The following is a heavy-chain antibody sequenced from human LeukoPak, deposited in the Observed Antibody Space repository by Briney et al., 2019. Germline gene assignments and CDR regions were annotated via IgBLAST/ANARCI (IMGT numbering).Heavy chain of an antibody. CDR1: GFTFSRYS. V-gene: IGHV3-48*02. CDR2: ISSSISTV. J-gene: IGHJ4*02. D-gene: IGHD2/OR15-2a*01. CDR3: ARESSSMASHSFDY. Sequence: QPGGSLRLSCAASGFTFSRYSMNWVPRPPGKGLKWISYISSSISTVFDAASVKGRFTISRDNAKNSLYLQMNSLRDEDTAVYYCARESSSMASHSFDYWGQGTLVTVSP.